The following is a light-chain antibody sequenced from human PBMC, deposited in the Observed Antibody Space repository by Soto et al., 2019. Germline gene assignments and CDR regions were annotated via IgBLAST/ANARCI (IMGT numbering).Light chain of an antibody. J-gene: IGKJ2*01. V-gene: IGKV3-20*01. CDR2: GAS. Sequence: EIVLTQSPGTLSLSPGERATLSCRASQSVSSSYLAWYQQKPGQAPRLLIYGASSRAPGIPDRFSGSGSGTDFTLNISRPEPEDFAVYYCQQYGSSTPVTFGQGTKLEIK. CDR3: QQYGSSTPVT. CDR1: QSVSSSY.